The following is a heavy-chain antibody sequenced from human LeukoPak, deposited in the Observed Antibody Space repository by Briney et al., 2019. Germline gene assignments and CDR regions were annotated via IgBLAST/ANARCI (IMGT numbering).Heavy chain of an antibody. CDR1: GFNFRAYW. CDR2: IHQHGSKE. D-gene: IGHD2-2*01. J-gene: IGHJ4*01. Sequence: GGSLRLTCTTSGFNFRAYWMGWVSQAPGKGLEGVTNIHQHGSKENYLDSVKGRFTISRDNAKSSIYLQMNSLRAEDTAIYYCARIGHDLYQTFDFWGNGNLITVSS. CDR3: ARIGHDLYQTFDF. V-gene: IGHV3-7*03.